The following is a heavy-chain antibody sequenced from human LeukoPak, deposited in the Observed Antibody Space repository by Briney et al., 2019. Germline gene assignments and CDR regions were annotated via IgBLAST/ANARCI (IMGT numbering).Heavy chain of an antibody. Sequence: ASVKVSCKASGYTFTGYYMHWVRQAPGQGLEWMGWINPNSGGTNYAQKFQGWVTMTRDTSISTAYMELSRLRSDDTAVYYCARGRGITMVRGVTHFDYWGQGTLVTVSS. D-gene: IGHD3-10*01. J-gene: IGHJ4*02. CDR1: GYTFTGYY. V-gene: IGHV1-2*04. CDR3: ARGRGITMVRGVTHFDY. CDR2: INPNSGGT.